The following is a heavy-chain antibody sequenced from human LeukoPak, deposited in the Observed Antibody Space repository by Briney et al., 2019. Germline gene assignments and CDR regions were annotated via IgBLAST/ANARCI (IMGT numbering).Heavy chain of an antibody. V-gene: IGHV4-4*07. Sequence: PSETLSLTCTVAGGSISGYYWSWIRQPAGKGLEWIGRMYTIGSTNYNPSLKSRITMSVDTSKNRFSLKLSSVTAADTAVYYCARDKGGGSYVDWGQGTLVTVSS. CDR3: ARDKGGGSYVD. CDR2: MYTIGST. CDR1: GGSISGYY. D-gene: IGHD3-22*01. J-gene: IGHJ4*02.